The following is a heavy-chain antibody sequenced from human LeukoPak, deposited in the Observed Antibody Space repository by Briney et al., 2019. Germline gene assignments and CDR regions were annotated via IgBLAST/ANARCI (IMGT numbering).Heavy chain of an antibody. V-gene: IGHV3-9*01. J-gene: IGHJ4*02. CDR2: ISWNSGSI. D-gene: IGHD4-23*01. CDR3: XXDRGGNFRYYFDY. Sequence: GGSLRPSCAASGFTFDDYAMHWVRQAPGKGLEWVSGISWNSGSIVYADSVKGRFTISRDNAKNSLYLQMNSLRAEDTALYYCXXDRGGNFRYYFDYWGQGTLVTVSS. CDR1: GFTFDDYA.